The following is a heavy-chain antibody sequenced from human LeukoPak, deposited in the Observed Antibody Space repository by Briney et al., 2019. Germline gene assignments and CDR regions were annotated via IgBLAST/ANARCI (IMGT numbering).Heavy chain of an antibody. CDR3: AREDPRTKVPEGMDV. J-gene: IGHJ6*02. Sequence: PSETLSLTCTVSGGSISHYYWSWIRQPPGKGLEWIGYIYYSGTTNYNPSLKSRVTISVDTSKNQFSLKLNSVTAADTAVYYCAREDPRTKVPEGMDVWGQGTTVTVSS. V-gene: IGHV4-59*01. CDR1: GGSISHYY. CDR2: IYYSGTT. D-gene: IGHD4/OR15-4a*01.